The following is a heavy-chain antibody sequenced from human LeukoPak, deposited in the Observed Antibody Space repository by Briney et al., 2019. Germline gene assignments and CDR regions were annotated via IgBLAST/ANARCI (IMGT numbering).Heavy chain of an antibody. CDR3: ARVLGVPAAILGWFDP. D-gene: IGHD2-2*02. CDR1: GFTFSSYS. J-gene: IGHJ5*02. Sequence: GGSLRLSCAASGFTFSSYSMNWVRQAPGKGLEGVSSISSSSSYIYYADSVKGRFTISRDNAKNSLYLQMNSLRAEDTAVYYCARVLGVPAAILGWFDPWGRGSMVTVSS. V-gene: IGHV3-21*01. CDR2: ISSSSSYI.